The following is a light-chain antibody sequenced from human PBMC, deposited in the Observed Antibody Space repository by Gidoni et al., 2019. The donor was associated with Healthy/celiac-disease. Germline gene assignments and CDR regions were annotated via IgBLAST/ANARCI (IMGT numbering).Light chain of an antibody. CDR1: QSISSY. Sequence: DIQMTQSPSSLSASVGDRVTITCRASQSISSYLNWYQQKPGKAPSRFSGSGSGTDFTLTICSLQPEDFATYYCQQSYSTPLTFGPGTKVDIK. CDR3: QQSYSTPLT. J-gene: IGKJ3*01. V-gene: IGKV1-39*01.